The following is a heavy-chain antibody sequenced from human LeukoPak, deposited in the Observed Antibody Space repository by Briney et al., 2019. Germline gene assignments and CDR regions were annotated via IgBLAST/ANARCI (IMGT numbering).Heavy chain of an antibody. D-gene: IGHD6-19*01. CDR2: VLSDGSRI. Sequence: GGSLRLSCAASGFTFTNYWMHWVRQALGKGLVWVSRVLSDGSRISYADSAKGRFTISRDNAKNTLYLQMDSLRAEDTAVYYCARVAVGGTRAFDIWGQGTTVTVSS. V-gene: IGHV3-74*01. CDR3: ARVAVGGTRAFDI. CDR1: GFTFTNYW. J-gene: IGHJ3*02.